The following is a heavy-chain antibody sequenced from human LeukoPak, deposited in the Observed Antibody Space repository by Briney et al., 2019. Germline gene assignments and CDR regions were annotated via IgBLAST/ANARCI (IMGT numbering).Heavy chain of an antibody. V-gene: IGHV3-23*01. CDR3: AEASIATAGILDY. J-gene: IGHJ4*02. CDR1: GFTFSSHA. D-gene: IGHD6-13*01. CDR2: ISGSGGSI. Sequence: PGGSLRLSCGASGFTFSSHAMSWVRQAPGKGLEWVSAISGSGGSIYYADSVKGRFTISRDNSKNTLYLQMNGLRAEDTAVYYCAEASIATAGILDYWGQGTLVTVSS.